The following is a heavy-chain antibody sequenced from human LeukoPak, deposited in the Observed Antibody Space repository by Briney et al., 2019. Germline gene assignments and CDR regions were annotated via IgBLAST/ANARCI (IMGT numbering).Heavy chain of an antibody. CDR3: ATGNREYEWDNWFDP. J-gene: IGHJ5*02. Sequence: ASVKVSCKVSGYTLTELSMHWVRQAPGKGLEWMGGFDPEDGETIYAQKFQGRVTMTEDTSTDTAYMELSSLRSEDTAVYYCATGNREYEWDNWFDPWGQGTLVTVSS. CDR2: FDPEDGET. CDR1: GYTLTELS. D-gene: IGHD1-14*01. V-gene: IGHV1-24*01.